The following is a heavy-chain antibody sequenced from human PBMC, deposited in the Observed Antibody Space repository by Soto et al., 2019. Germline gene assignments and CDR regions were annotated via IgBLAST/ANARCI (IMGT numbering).Heavy chain of an antibody. J-gene: IGHJ3*02. Sequence: QVQLQQWGAGLLKPSETLSLTCAVYGGSFSGYYWSWIRQPPGKGLERIGEINHSGSTNYNPSLKSRVTISVDTSKNQFSLKLSSVTAADTAVYYCARGPEGTYAFDIWGQGTMVTVSS. V-gene: IGHV4-34*01. CDR3: ARGPEGTYAFDI. CDR2: INHSGST. CDR1: GGSFSGYY. D-gene: IGHD1-7*01.